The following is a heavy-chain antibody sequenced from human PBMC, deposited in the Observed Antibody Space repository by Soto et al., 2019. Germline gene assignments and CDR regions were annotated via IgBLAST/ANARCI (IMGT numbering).Heavy chain of an antibody. CDR3: ARQSSSGSPQFDP. V-gene: IGHV5-51*01. D-gene: IGHD6-19*01. J-gene: IGHJ5*02. CDR1: GYTFTTYW. CDR2: IYPGDSNT. Sequence: EVQLVQSGAEVKKPGESLKISCKGSGYTFTTYWIGWVRQMPGRGLEWMGIIYPGDSNTRYSPSFQGQVTISADKSNSTAYLQWSSLKASDTAMYYCARQSSSGSPQFDPWGQGTLVTVSS.